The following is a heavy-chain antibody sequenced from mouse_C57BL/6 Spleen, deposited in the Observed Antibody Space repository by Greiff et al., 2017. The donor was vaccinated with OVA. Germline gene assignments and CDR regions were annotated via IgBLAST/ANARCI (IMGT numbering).Heavy chain of an antibody. CDR1: GYTFTSYG. CDR3: AREGDYYGSEGFAY. D-gene: IGHD1-1*01. J-gene: IGHJ3*01. Sequence: QVQLKESGAELARPGASVKLSCKASGYTFTSYGISWVKQRTGQGLEWIGEIYPRSGNTYYNEKFKGKATLTADKSSSTAYMELRSLTSEDSAVYFCAREGDYYGSEGFAYWGQGTLATVSA. CDR2: IYPRSGNT. V-gene: IGHV1-81*01.